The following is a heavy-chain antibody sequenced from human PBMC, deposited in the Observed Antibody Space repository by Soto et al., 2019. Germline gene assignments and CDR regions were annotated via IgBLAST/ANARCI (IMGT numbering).Heavy chain of an antibody. Sequence: EVQLVESGGRLVQPGGSLRLSCAASGFTLSSYSMNWARQAPGKGLEWVSYISSSSSTIYYADSVKGRFTISRDNAKNSLYLQMNGLSDEDTAVYYCVIGGAFKIDDWGQGTLVTVSS. CDR2: ISSSSSTI. V-gene: IGHV3-48*02. CDR3: VIGGAFKIDD. D-gene: IGHD3-16*01. J-gene: IGHJ4*02. CDR1: GFTLSSYS.